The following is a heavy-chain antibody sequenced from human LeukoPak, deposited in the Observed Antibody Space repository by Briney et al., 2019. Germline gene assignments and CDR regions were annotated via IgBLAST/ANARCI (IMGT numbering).Heavy chain of an antibody. J-gene: IGHJ4*02. CDR2: ISGSGPST. Sequence: GSLGLSCAASGFPFQNYAMNWVRQAPGKGLGWASSISGSGPSTDYADSVKGRFTISRDKAKNTLYLQMNSLRAEDTAVYYCARLPTFYYDSSHYHYDYWGQGTLVTVSS. CDR3: ARLPTFYYDSSHYHYDY. CDR1: GFPFQNYA. D-gene: IGHD3-22*01. V-gene: IGHV3-23*01.